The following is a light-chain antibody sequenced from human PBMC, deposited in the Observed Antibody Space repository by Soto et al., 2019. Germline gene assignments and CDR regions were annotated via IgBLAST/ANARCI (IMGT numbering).Light chain of an antibody. CDR2: DAS. CDR1: QSVSSY. J-gene: IGKJ4*01. CDR3: QQRSDWPST. Sequence: EIVLTQSPATLSLSPGERATLSCRASQSVSSYLAWYQQQPGQAPRLLIYDASNRATGIPARFSGSGSGTDFTLPIRRLEPDDLAVYYCQQRSDWPSTFGGGTKVQIK. V-gene: IGKV3-11*01.